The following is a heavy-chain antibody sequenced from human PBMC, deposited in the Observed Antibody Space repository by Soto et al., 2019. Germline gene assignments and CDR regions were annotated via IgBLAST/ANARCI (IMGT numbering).Heavy chain of an antibody. V-gene: IGHV3-30-3*01. CDR2: ISYDGSNK. Sequence: QVQLVESGGGVVQPGRSLRLSCAASGFTFSSYAMHWVRQAPGKGLEWVAVISYDGSNKYYADSVKGRFTISRDNSKNTLYLQMNSLRAEDTAVYYCARDLSRGYSYGRPPDYWGQGTLVTVSS. D-gene: IGHD5-18*01. CDR1: GFTFSSYA. J-gene: IGHJ4*02. CDR3: ARDLSRGYSYGRPPDY.